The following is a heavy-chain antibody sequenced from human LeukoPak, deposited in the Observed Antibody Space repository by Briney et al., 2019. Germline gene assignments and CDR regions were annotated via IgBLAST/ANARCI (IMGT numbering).Heavy chain of an antibody. V-gene: IGHV1-46*01. J-gene: IGHJ5*02. D-gene: IGHD3-3*01. CDR3: ARDRNLNYDFWSGQNPTHWFDP. CDR1: GYTFTSYY. Sequence: GASVKVSCKASGYTFTSYYMHWVRQAPGQGLEWMGIINPSGGSTSYAQKFQGRVTMTTDTSTSTAYMELRSLRSDDTAVYYCARDRNLNYDFWSGQNPTHWFDPWGQGTLVTVSS. CDR2: INPSGGST.